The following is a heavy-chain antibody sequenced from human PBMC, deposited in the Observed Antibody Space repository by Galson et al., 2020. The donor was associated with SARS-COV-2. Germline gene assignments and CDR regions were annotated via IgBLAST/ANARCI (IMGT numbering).Heavy chain of an antibody. CDR2: MNPNSGNT. J-gene: IGHJ5*02. CDR1: GYTFTSYD. D-gene: IGHD2-2*01. Sequence: ASVKVSCKASGYTFTSYDINWVRQATGQGLEWMGWMNPNSGNTGYAQKFQGRVTMTRNTSISTAYMELSSLRSEDTAVYYCARGYIVVVPAAIPGEDYWFDPWGQGTLVTVSS. V-gene: IGHV1-8*01. CDR3: ARGYIVVVPAAIPGEDYWFDP.